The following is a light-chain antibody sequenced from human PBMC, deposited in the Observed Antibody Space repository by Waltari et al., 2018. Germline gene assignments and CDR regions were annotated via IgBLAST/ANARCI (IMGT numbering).Light chain of an antibody. CDR2: DNF. CDR1: RSNIGDYY. J-gene: IGLJ3*02. V-gene: IGLV1-51*01. CDR3: GTWDASLTAWV. Sequence: QSVLTQPPSISAAAGQTVTIPCPGTRSNIGDYYVSWYQQVPETAPKILIYDNFKRPSGVSDRFSGSKSGTSATLVITGLQTGDEADYFCGTWDASLTAWVFGGGTRLSVL.